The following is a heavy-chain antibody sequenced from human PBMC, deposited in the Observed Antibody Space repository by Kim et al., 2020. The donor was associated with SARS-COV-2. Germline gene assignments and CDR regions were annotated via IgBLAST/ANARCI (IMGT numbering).Heavy chain of an antibody. CDR2: IYYSGST. CDR3: ARMALGAVPAAIDWFDP. D-gene: IGHD2-2*01. J-gene: IGHJ5*02. Sequence: SETLSLTCTVSGGSISSGGYYWSWIRQHPGKGLEWIGYIYYSGSTYYNPSLKSRVTISVDTSKNQFSLKLSSLTAADTAVYYCARMALGAVPAAIDWFDPWGQGTLVTVSS. CDR1: GGSISSGGYY. V-gene: IGHV4-31*03.